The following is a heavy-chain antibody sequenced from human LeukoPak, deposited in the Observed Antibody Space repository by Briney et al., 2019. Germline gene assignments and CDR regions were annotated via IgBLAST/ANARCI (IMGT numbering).Heavy chain of an antibody. CDR2: IIPILGIA. J-gene: IGHJ4*02. V-gene: IGHV1-69*04. CDR3: ARSEDYYDSSGYYDY. CDR1: GGTFSSYA. Sequence: SVKVSCKASGGTFSSYAISWVRQAPGQGFEWMGRIIPILGIANYAQKFQGRVTITADKSTSTAYMELSSLRSEDTAVYYCARSEDYYDSSGYYDYWGQGTLVTVSS. D-gene: IGHD3-22*01.